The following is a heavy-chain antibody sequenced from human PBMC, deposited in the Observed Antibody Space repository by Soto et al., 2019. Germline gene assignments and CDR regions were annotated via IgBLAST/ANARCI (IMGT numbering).Heavy chain of an antibody. V-gene: IGHV1-18*01. D-gene: IGHD2-15*01. Sequence: GASVKVSCKASGYTFTSYGISWVRQAPGQGLEWMGWISAYNGNTNYAQKHQGRVTMTTDTSTSTAYMELRSLRSDDTAVYYCARDNSVVVVANIKEVDLSYYMDVWGKGTTVTVSS. CDR2: ISAYNGNT. CDR3: ARDNSVVVVANIKEVDLSYYMDV. CDR1: GYTFTSYG. J-gene: IGHJ6*03.